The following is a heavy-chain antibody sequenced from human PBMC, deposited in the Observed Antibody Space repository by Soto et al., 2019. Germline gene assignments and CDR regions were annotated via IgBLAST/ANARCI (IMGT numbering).Heavy chain of an antibody. J-gene: IGHJ4*02. CDR3: ASDLGLQGMDS. CDR1: GGTFSSYT. Sequence: QVQLVQSGAEVKKPGSSVKVSCKASGGTFSSYTISWVRQAPGQGLEWMGRIIPILDLANYAQKFKGRVTITADKSTSTAYIEFNSLRSDDTAVYYCASDLGLQGMDSWGQGTLVSVSS. CDR2: IIPILDLA. D-gene: IGHD4-4*01. V-gene: IGHV1-69*02.